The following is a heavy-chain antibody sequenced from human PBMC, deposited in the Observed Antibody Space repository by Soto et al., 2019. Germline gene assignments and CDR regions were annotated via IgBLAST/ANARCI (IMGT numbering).Heavy chain of an antibody. CDR1: GGSIGGGANS. D-gene: IGHD3-10*01. Sequence: QLQMQESGSGLVKPSETLSLTCAVSGGSIGGGANSWTWLRQPPGKDLVWLGSISHSGNTDYKSSLKSRVTISLDTSKNQFSLKLTSVTAADTAMYYCARVGPLNYFDRTDYNPYNFDSWGQGTLGTVSS. CDR3: ARVGPLNYFDRTDYNPYNFDS. V-gene: IGHV4-30-2*01. J-gene: IGHJ4*02. CDR2: ISHSGNT.